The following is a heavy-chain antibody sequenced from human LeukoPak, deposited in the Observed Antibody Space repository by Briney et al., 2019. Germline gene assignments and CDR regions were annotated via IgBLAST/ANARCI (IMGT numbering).Heavy chain of an antibody. CDR1: GFTFSDYY. Sequence: GGSLRLSCTASGFTFSDYYMTWIRQAPGKGLEWVSGISAGTYDADSVRGRFTISRDNSKNTVYLQVNSLRAEDTAVYYCAKGVSKYDFDYWGQGNLVTVSS. CDR3: AKGVSKYDFDY. D-gene: IGHD4-11*01. V-gene: IGHV3-23*01. CDR2: ISAGT. J-gene: IGHJ4*02.